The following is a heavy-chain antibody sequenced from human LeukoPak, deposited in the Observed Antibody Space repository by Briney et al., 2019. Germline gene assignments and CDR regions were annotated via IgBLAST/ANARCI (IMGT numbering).Heavy chain of an antibody. Sequence: GGSLRHSCAASGFTFSSCAMSWVRQAPGKGLEWVSGIISTGGSTYYADSVKGRFTISRDNSKSTLSLQMDSLRAEDTAVYYCAKGYSSGWRTYFDYWGQGTLVTVSS. CDR3: AKGYSSGWRTYFDY. D-gene: IGHD6-19*01. CDR1: GFTFSSCA. J-gene: IGHJ4*02. CDR2: IISTGGST. V-gene: IGHV3-23*01.